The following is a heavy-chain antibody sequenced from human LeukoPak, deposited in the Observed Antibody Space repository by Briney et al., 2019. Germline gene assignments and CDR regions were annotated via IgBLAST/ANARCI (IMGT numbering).Heavy chain of an antibody. CDR1: GGSISSSNW. V-gene: IGHV4-4*02. CDR3: ARYYYGSGTNDY. D-gene: IGHD3-10*01. J-gene: IGHJ4*02. Sequence: PSGTLSLTCAVSGGSISSSNWWSWVRQPPGKGLEWIGSIYHSGSTYYNPSLKSRVTISVDTSKNQFSLKLSSVTAADTAVYYCARYYYGSGTNDYWGQGTLVTVSS. CDR2: IYHSGST.